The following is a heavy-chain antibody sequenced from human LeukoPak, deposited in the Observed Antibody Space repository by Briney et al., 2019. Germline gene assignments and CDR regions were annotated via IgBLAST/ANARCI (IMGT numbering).Heavy chain of an antibody. CDR1: GFTFSSYA. J-gene: IGHJ4*02. CDR3: AKETSGPFDF. V-gene: IGHV3-23*01. D-gene: IGHD3-10*01. Sequence: GGSLRLSCAASGFTFSSYAMSWVRQAPGKGLEWVSTISGSGGTTYFADSVKGRFTISKDNSKNTLYLQMNSLRVEDTAVYYCAKETSGPFDFWGQGTLVTVSS. CDR2: ISGSGGTT.